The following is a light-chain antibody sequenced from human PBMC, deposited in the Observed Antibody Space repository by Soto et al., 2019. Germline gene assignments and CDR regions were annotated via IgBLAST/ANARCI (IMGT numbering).Light chain of an antibody. CDR2: GNS. CDR1: SSNIGAGYD. Sequence: QSVLTQPPSVSGAPGQRVTISCTGSSSNIGAGYDVHWYQQLPGTAPKLLIYGNSNRPSGVPDRFSGSKSGTSASLAITGLQAEDEADYYCQSYDSSLSAPVFGPGPKLTVL. V-gene: IGLV1-40*01. CDR3: QSYDSSLSAPV. J-gene: IGLJ1*01.